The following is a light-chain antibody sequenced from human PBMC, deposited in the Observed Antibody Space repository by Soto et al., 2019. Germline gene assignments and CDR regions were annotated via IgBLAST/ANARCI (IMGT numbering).Light chain of an antibody. V-gene: IGKV3-20*01. J-gene: IGKJ1*01. CDR3: QHYYTSYTT. Sequence: IVLTQSPVTLSLSPGERATLSCGASQSVTSNYLAWYQQKPGQAPRLLIFGASTRATGIPDRFSGSGSGTDFTLTISRLEPEDFAVYYCQHYYTSYTTFGQGTKVDIK. CDR2: GAS. CDR1: QSVTSNY.